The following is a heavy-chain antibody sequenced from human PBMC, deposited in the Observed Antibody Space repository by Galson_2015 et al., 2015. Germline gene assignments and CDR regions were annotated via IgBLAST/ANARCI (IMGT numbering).Heavy chain of an antibody. J-gene: IGHJ4*02. Sequence: SVKVSCKASGGTFSSYAISWVRQAPGQGLEWMGGIIPIFGTANYAQKFQGRVTITADESTSTAYMELSSLRSEDTAVYYCARVEGYSSGWPPIDYWGQGTLVTVSS. CDR1: GGTFSSYA. CDR2: IIPIFGTA. D-gene: IGHD6-19*01. CDR3: ARVEGYSSGWPPIDY. V-gene: IGHV1-69*13.